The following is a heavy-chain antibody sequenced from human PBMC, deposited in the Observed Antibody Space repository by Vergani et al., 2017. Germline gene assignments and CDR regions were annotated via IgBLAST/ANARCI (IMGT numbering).Heavy chain of an antibody. J-gene: IGHJ4*02. CDR3: ARGRHRMTTVTTYDY. CDR2: ISWNSGSI. CDR1: GFTFDDYA. Sequence: VQLVESGGGVVQPGRSLRLSCAASGFTFDDYAMHWVRQAPGKGLEWVSGISWNSGSIGYADSVKGRFTISRDNAKNSLYLQMNSLRAEDTALYYCARGRHRMTTVTTYDYWGQGTLVTVSS. V-gene: IGHV3-9*01. D-gene: IGHD4-17*01.